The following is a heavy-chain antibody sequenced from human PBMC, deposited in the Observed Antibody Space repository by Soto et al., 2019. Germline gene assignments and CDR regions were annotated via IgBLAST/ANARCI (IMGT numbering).Heavy chain of an antibody. CDR3: ANPKNWGYTHDAFGI. Sequence: QVQLQESGPGLVKPSQTLSLTCTVSGGFIRSGGYYWSWIRQHPGKGLEWIGYIYYTGSTSYNPYLKSRVTMSVDTSQNQFSLKLTSVTAADTAVYSCANPKNWGYTHDAFGIWGRGTMVTVSS. D-gene: IGHD7-27*01. V-gene: IGHV4-31*03. CDR1: GGFIRSGGYY. J-gene: IGHJ3*02. CDR2: IYYTGST.